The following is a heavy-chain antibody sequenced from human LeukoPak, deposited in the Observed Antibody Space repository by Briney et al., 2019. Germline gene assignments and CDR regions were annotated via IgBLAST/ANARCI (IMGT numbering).Heavy chain of an antibody. V-gene: IGHV4-39*07. D-gene: IGHD2-15*01. CDR3: ARETGLGYCSGGSCYPH. Sequence: NPSETLSLTCTVSGGSISSSSYYWGWIRQPPGKGLEWIGSIYYSGSTYYNPSLKSRVTISVDTSKNQFSLKLSSVTAADTAVYYCARETGLGYCSGGSCYPHWGQGTLVTVSS. CDR1: GGSISSSSYY. J-gene: IGHJ4*02. CDR2: IYYSGST.